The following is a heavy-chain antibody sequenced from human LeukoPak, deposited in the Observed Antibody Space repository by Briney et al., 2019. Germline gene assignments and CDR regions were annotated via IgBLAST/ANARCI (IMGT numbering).Heavy chain of an antibody. V-gene: IGHV3-7*01. CDR2: IKQDGSEK. D-gene: IGHD4-17*01. J-gene: IGHJ4*02. CDR1: GFTFSSYW. Sequence: GGSLRLSCAASGFTFSSYWMSWVRQAPGKGLEWVANIKQDGSEKYYVDSVKGRFTISRDNAKNSLYLQMNSRRAEDTAVYYCARGLTLYGDYVGYWGQGTLVTVSS. CDR3: ARGLTLYGDYVGY.